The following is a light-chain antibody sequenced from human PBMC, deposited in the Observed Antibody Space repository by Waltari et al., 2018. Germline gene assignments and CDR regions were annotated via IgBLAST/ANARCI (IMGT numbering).Light chain of an antibody. CDR2: EVS. CDR1: ISDVGGYNS. CDR3: CSYAGRYTFV. J-gene: IGLJ1*01. V-gene: IGLV2-11*01. Sequence: QSALTQPRPVSGSPGQSVTIPCTATISDVGGYNSVSWYQQPPGQAPKPLIYEVSKRPSGVPDRLSGSKSGNTASLTISGLQAEDEADYYCCSYAGRYTFVFGTGTKVTVL.